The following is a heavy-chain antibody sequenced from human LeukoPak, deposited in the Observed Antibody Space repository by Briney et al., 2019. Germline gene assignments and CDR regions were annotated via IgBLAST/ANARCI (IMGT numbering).Heavy chain of an antibody. Sequence: GRSLRLSCAASGFTFDDYAMHWVRQAPGKGLEWVSGISWNSGSIGYADSAKGRFTISRDNAKNSLYLQMNSLRAEGTALYYCANQNYWGQGTLVTVSS. CDR1: GFTFDDYA. J-gene: IGHJ4*02. V-gene: IGHV3-9*01. CDR3: ANQNY. CDR2: ISWNSGSI.